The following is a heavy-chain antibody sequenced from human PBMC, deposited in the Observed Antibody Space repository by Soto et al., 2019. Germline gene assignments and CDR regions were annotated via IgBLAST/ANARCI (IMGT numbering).Heavy chain of an antibody. Sequence: SETLSLTCTVSGGSISSYYWSWIRQPPGKGLEWIGYIYYSGSTNYNPSLKSRVTISVDTSENQFSLKLSSVTAADTAVYYCARLSDYDFWSGRGSGMDVWGQGTTVTVSS. CDR1: GGSISSYY. J-gene: IGHJ6*02. CDR3: ARLSDYDFWSGRGSGMDV. V-gene: IGHV4-59*01. CDR2: IYYSGST. D-gene: IGHD3-3*01.